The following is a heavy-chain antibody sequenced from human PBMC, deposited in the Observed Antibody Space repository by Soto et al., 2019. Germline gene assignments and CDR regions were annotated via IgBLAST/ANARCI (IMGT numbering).Heavy chain of an antibody. Sequence: QVQLVESGGGVVQPRSSLRLSCVASGFAFNTYGMHWVHQAPGKGLAWVAVIASDGSNRYYANSVKGPFTISRDNSKNSIFLQMASLRPEDTAVYYCAKKRPGLMYVCTDYWGQGTLVTVS. CDR1: GFAFNTYG. CDR3: AKKRPGLMYVCTDY. CDR2: IASDGSNR. V-gene: IGHV3-30*18. J-gene: IGHJ4*02. D-gene: IGHD3-16*01.